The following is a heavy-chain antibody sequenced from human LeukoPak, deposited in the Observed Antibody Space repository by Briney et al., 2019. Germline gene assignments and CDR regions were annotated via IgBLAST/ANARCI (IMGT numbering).Heavy chain of an antibody. CDR3: GASSGWGAFDV. CDR1: GGSINNGGYY. V-gene: IGHV4-34*01. Sequence: SETLSLTCTVSGGSINNGGYYWSWIRQPPGKGLEWIGEINHSGSTNYNPSLKSRVTISVDTSKNQFSLNLYSVTAADTAVYYCGASSGWGAFDVWGRGTVTVSS. J-gene: IGHJ3*01. CDR2: INHSGST. D-gene: IGHD6-25*01.